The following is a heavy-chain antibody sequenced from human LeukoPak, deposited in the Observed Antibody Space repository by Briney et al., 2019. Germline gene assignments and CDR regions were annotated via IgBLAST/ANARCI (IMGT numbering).Heavy chain of an antibody. J-gene: IGHJ4*02. CDR1: GYTFTGSY. Sequence: GASVKVSCKASGYTFTGSYMHWVRQAPGQGLEWMGWINPNSGDTNYAQKFQGRVTMTRDTSISTAYMELNRLRSDDTAVYYCARQVTTGGRRLDYWGQGTLVTVSS. D-gene: IGHD4-11*01. CDR3: ARQVTTGGRRLDY. V-gene: IGHV1-2*02. CDR2: INPNSGDT.